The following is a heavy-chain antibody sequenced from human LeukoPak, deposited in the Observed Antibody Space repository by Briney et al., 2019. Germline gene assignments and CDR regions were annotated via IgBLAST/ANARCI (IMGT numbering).Heavy chain of an antibody. V-gene: IGHV1-2*02. J-gene: IGHJ5*02. CDR3: ARRAAWGMCGNRPWFDP. Sequence: ASVKVSCKVSGFTLTDYFMHWLRQAPGQGLEWMGYINPNSGDIKYGQKFQGRVTMTRDTSISTVFMELSGLTSDDTAVYYCARRAAWGMCGNRPWFDPWGQGTLVTVSS. CDR2: INPNSGDI. D-gene: IGHD5-18*01. CDR1: GFTLTDYF.